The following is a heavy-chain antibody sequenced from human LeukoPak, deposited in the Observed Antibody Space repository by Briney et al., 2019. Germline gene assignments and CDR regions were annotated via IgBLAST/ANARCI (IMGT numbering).Heavy chain of an antibody. D-gene: IGHD3/OR15-3a*01. CDR1: GGSINSNYW. V-gene: IGHV4-4*02. CDR2: IYHTGSV. J-gene: IGHJ3*02. CDR3: ARGFWTGYFDAYDI. Sequence: PSGTLSLTCAVSGGSINSNYWWTWVRQSPGKGLEWIGEIYHTGSVNYNPSLKSRVTMSVDTSKSQVSLSLNSVTAADTAMYYCARGFWTGYFDAYDIWGQGTMVTVSA.